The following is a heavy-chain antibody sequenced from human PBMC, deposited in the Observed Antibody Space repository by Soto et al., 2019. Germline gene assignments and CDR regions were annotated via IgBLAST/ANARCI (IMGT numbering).Heavy chain of an antibody. CDR2: IYPSGST. CDR3: ARVGIVATIDY. V-gene: IGHV4-30-2*01. D-gene: IGHD5-12*01. Sequence: QLQLQESGSGLVKPSQTLSLTCAVSGGSISSGGYSWSWIRQPPGKGLEWIGYIYPSGSTYYHPSRKSRVTISVDRSKNQFSLKLSSVTAADTAVYYCARVGIVATIDYWGQGTLVTVSS. CDR1: GGSISSGGYS. J-gene: IGHJ4*02.